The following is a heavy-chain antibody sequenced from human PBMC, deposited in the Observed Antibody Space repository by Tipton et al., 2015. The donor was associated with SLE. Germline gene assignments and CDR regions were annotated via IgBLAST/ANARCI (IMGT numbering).Heavy chain of an antibody. CDR3: ARDHHVGCSGGSCYHPTRLGYFDY. J-gene: IGHJ4*02. V-gene: IGHV4-39*02. CDR1: GDSINSYTYY. D-gene: IGHD2-15*01. CDR2: INHRGST. Sequence: TLSLTCAVYGDSINSYTYYWGWIRQSAGKGVEWIGEINHRGSTNYNPSLKSRVTISVDTSKNQFSLKLRSVTAADTAVYYCARDHHVGCSGGSCYHPTRLGYFDYWGQGTLVTVSS.